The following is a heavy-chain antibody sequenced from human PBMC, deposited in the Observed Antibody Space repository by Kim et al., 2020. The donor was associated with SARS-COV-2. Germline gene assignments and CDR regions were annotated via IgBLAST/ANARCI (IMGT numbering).Heavy chain of an antibody. J-gene: IGHJ4*02. V-gene: IGHV3-21*01. CDR3: ATDAYFYDVSGDY. D-gene: IGHD3-22*01. Sequence: NYADSVKSRFTISRDHAANSLCLGMNSLRAENTAVYYWATDAYFYDVSGDYWGQGTLVTVSS.